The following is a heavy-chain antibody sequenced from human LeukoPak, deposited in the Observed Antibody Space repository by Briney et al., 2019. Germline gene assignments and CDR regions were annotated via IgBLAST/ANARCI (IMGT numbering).Heavy chain of an antibody. V-gene: IGHV4-4*07. CDR3: ARDISVAGSFLLFDY. D-gene: IGHD6-19*01. CDR2: IYTSGSS. J-gene: IGHJ4*02. Sequence: SETPSLTCTVSGGSISSYYWSWIRQPAGKGLEWIGRIYTSGSSNSNPSLKSRVTMSADTFKNQFSLKLSSVTAADTAVYYCARDISVAGSFLLFDYWGQGTLVTVSS. CDR1: GGSISSYY.